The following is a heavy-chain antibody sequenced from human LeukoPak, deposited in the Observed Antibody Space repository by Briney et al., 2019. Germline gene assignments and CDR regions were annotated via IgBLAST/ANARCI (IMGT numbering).Heavy chain of an antibody. J-gene: IGHJ4*02. CDR3: AKDFALLGYCSGGTCHAGDS. Sequence: GGSLRLSCAASAFTFSAYGMSWVRQAPGKGLEWVASISGSGGSTYYTDSVKGRFTISRDSSKNTLYLQMNSLRAEDTAVYYCAKDFALLGYCSGGTCHAGDSWGQGTLVTVSS. D-gene: IGHD2-15*01. V-gene: IGHV3-23*01. CDR1: AFTFSAYG. CDR2: ISGSGGST.